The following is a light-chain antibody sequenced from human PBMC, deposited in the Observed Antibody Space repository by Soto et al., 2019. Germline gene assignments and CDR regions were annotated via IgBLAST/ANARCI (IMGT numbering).Light chain of an antibody. V-gene: IGKV1-8*01. CDR2: AAS. CDR1: QGISSY. CDR3: QQYYSYPPLT. J-gene: IGKJ4*01. Sequence: AIRMTQSPSSLSASTGDRVTITCRASQGISSYLAWYQQKPGKAPKLLIYAASTLQSGVPSRFSGSGSGTDFTLTISRLQSEDVSTYYCQQYYSYPPLTFGGGTKVEIK.